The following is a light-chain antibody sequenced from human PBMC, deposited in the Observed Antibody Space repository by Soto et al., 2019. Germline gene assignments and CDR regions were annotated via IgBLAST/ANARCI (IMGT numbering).Light chain of an antibody. J-gene: IGLJ1*01. Sequence: QSVLTQPPSASGSPGQSVTISCTGTSSDVGGYNYVSWYQQHPRKAPKLMIYEVSKRPSGVPDRFSASKSGNTASLTVSGIQSEDEADYYCSSYAGSNNHVFGTGTKVTVL. CDR2: EVS. CDR1: SSDVGGYNY. CDR3: SSYAGSNNHV. V-gene: IGLV2-8*01.